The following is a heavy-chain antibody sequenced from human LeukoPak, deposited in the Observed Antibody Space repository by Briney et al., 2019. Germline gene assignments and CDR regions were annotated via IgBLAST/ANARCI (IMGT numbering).Heavy chain of an antibody. V-gene: IGHV4-34*01. J-gene: IGHJ5*02. CDR3: ARLWMVPARPINWFDP. Sequence: SETLSLTCAVYGGAFSGYYWSWIRQPPGKGLEWIGEINHSGSTNYNPSLKSRVTISVDTSKNQFSLKLSSVTAADTAVYYCARLWMVPARPINWFDPWGQGTLVTVSS. D-gene: IGHD2-2*01. CDR2: INHSGST. CDR1: GGAFSGYY.